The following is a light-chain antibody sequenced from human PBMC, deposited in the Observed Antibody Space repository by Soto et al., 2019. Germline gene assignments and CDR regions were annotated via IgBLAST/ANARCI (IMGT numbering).Light chain of an antibody. Sequence: QSALTQPASVSGSPGQSITISCTGSNSDIGAYDYVSWYQQHPGKPPTLLMYEVTFRPSGVPNRFSGSKSGNTATLTISGLLTEDEADYYCGAYASATLIFGGGTKVTVL. CDR3: GAYASATLI. CDR2: EVT. CDR1: NSDIGAYDY. V-gene: IGLV2-14*01. J-gene: IGLJ2*01.